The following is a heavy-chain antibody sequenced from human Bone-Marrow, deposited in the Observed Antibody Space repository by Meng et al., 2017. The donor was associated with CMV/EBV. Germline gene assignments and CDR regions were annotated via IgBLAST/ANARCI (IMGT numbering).Heavy chain of an antibody. CDR1: GYMFISYG. V-gene: IGHV1-18*01. Sequence: SVKVSCKASGYMFISYGIGWVRQAPGQRPEWMGYISPHNGDTKYAQTFKGRLTVTADTPTTIVDMELRSLKPDDTAVYYCAKRGGDYWGQGTLVTVSS. J-gene: IGHJ4*02. D-gene: IGHD1-26*01. CDR3: AKRGGDY. CDR2: ISPHNGDT.